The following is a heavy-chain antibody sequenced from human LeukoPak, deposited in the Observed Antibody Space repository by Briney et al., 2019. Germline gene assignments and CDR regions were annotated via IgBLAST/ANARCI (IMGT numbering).Heavy chain of an antibody. J-gene: IGHJ4*02. CDR3: ARDLGSSSSHY. V-gene: IGHV3-23*01. CDR1: GFTFSSYA. Sequence: GGSLRLSCAASGFTFSSYAMSWVRQAPGKGLEWVSAISGSGGSTYYADSVKGRFTISRDNSKNTLYLQMNSLRAEDTAVYYCARDLGSSSSHYWGQGTLVTVSS. D-gene: IGHD6-6*01. CDR2: ISGSGGST.